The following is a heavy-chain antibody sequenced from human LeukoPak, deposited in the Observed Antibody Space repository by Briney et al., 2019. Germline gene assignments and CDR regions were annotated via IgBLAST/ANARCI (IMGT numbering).Heavy chain of an antibody. CDR2: FDPEDGET. Sequence: ASVKVPCKVSGYTLTELSMHWVRQAPGKGLEWMGGFDPEDGETIYAQKFQGRVTMTEDTSTDTAYMELSSLRSEDTAVYYCATDLWPLDYYGSGSYWGQGTLVTVSS. CDR1: GYTLTELS. J-gene: IGHJ4*02. CDR3: ATDLWPLDYYGSGSY. D-gene: IGHD3-10*01. V-gene: IGHV1-24*01.